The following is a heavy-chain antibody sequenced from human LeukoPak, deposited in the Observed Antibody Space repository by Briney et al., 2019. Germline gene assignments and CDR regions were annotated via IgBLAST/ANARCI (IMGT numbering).Heavy chain of an antibody. CDR1: GGSINNNNNY. CDR3: ARQEGGSGWYYFDY. V-gene: IGHV4-39*01. D-gene: IGHD6-19*01. CDR2: IYSSGST. J-gene: IGHJ4*02. Sequence: SETLSLTCIVSGGSINNNNNYWGWIRQPPGKGLEWIGNIYSSGSTHYNPSLKSRVTISVDTSKNQFSLKLSSVTAADTAVYYCARQEGGSGWYYFDYWGPGTLVTVSS.